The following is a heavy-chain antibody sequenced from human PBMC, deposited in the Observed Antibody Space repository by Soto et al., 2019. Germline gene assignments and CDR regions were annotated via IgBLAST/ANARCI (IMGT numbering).Heavy chain of an antibody. Sequence: ASVKVSCKASGYTFTGYYMHWVRQAPGQGLEWMGWINPNSGGTNYAQKFQGRVTMTRDTSIGTAYMELSRLRSDDTAVYYCARVLGLAARPEFGYWGQGTLVTVSS. D-gene: IGHD6-6*01. CDR3: ARVLGLAARPEFGY. J-gene: IGHJ4*02. V-gene: IGHV1-2*02. CDR1: GYTFTGYY. CDR2: INPNSGGT.